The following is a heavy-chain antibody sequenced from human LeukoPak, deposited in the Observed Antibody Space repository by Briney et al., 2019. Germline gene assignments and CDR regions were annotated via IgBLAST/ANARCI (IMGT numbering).Heavy chain of an antibody. CDR3: ARESIRSGSYELDY. CDR2: ISNSGSTK. D-gene: IGHD3-10*01. Sequence: GGSLRLSCAASKFTFSSYEMNWVRQAPGKGLEWISYISNSGSTKYYADSVKGRFTSSRDNAKNSVFLQMNSLRAGDTAVYYCARESIRSGSYELDYWGQGTLVTVSS. J-gene: IGHJ4*02. CDR1: KFTFSSYE. V-gene: IGHV3-48*03.